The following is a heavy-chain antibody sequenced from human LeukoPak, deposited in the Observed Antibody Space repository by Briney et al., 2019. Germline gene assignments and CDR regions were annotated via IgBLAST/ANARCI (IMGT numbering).Heavy chain of an antibody. Sequence: ASVKVSCKASGYTFTSYDINWVRQATGQGLEWMGWMNPNSGNTGYAQKFQGRVTMTRNTSISTAYMELSSLRSDDTALYYCARDQRRLSGSGTFPIYYFDYWGPGTLVTVSS. CDR2: MNPNSGNT. V-gene: IGHV1-8*01. CDR3: ARDQRRLSGSGTFPIYYFDY. D-gene: IGHD3-10*01. J-gene: IGHJ4*02. CDR1: GYTFTSYD.